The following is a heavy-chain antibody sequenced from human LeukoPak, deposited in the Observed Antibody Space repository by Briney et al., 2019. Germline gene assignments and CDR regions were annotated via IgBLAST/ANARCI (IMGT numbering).Heavy chain of an antibody. CDR3: ARDKRGDAFDM. CDR2: MNPNSGNT. Sequence: ASVKVSCKASGYTFSSDDINWVRQATGQGPEWMGWMNPNSGNTDYAPKVQGRGTFTRNTSISTAYMELSSLRSDDTAVYYCARDKRGDAFDMWGQGTMVTVSS. CDR1: GYTFSSDD. V-gene: IGHV1-8*03. J-gene: IGHJ3*02.